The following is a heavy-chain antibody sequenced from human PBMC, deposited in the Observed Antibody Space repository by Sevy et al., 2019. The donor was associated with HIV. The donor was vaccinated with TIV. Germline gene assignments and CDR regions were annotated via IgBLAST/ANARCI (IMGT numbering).Heavy chain of an antibody. Sequence: ASVKVSCKVSGYTLTKLSIDWVRQAPGKALEWMGEFDPQDVKTISSQRFQGRLTMTVDTSTDTAYMELSSLTSEDTAVYYGATVGLSYFSGSSSYQGDWFDPWGQGTLVTVSS. CDR2: FDPQDVKT. CDR1: GYTLTKLS. V-gene: IGHV1-24*01. CDR3: ATVGLSYFSGSSSYQGDWFDP. J-gene: IGHJ5*02. D-gene: IGHD2-15*01.